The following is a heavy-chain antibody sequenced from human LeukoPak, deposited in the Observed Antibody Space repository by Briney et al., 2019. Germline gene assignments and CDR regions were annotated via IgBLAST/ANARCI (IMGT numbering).Heavy chain of an antibody. D-gene: IGHD3-10*01. CDR2: ISYDGSNT. CDR3: AKPYYYGSRSYMDY. CDR1: GFTFSSYG. J-gene: IGHJ4*02. V-gene: IGHV3-30*18. Sequence: GRSLRLSCAASGFTFSSYGMHWVRQAPGKGLEWVAVISYDGSNTYYADSVKGRFTISRDNSKNTLYLQMNSLRAEDTAVYYCAKPYYYGSRSYMDYWGQGTLVTVSS.